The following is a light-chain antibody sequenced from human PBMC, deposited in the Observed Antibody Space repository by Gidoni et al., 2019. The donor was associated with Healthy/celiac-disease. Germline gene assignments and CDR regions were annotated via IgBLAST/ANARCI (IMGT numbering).Light chain of an antibody. CDR1: SSNIGSNT. CDR3: AAWDDSLNGPV. V-gene: IGLV1-44*01. CDR2: SNN. J-gene: IGLJ2*01. Sequence: QSVMTQPPSASGTPGQRVTIPCSGSSSNIGSNTVNWYQTLPGTAPKLLSYSNNQRPSGVPDRFSGSKSGTSASLAISGLQSEDEADYYCAAWDDSLNGPVFGGGTKLTVL.